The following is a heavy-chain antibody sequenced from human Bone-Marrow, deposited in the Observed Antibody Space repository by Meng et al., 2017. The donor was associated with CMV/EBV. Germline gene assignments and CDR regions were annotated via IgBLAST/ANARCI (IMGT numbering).Heavy chain of an antibody. J-gene: IGHJ6*02. D-gene: IGHD3-10*01. V-gene: IGHV4-39*07. CDR1: GGSISSSSYY. Sequence: SETLSLTCTVSGGSISSSSYYWGWIRQPPGKGLEWIGSIYYSGSTYYNPSLKSRVTISVDTSKNQFSLKLSSVTAADTAVYYCARVMPYYYGMDVWGQGTTVTVSS. CDR2: IYYSGST. CDR3: ARVMPYYYGMDV.